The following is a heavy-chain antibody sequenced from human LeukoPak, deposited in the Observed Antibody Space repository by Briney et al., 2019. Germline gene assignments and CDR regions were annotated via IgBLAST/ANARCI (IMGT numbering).Heavy chain of an antibody. D-gene: IGHD2-15*01. V-gene: IGHV1-18*01. J-gene: IGHJ4*02. CDR2: ISAYNGNT. Sequence: ASVKVSCKASGYTFISTGINWLRQAPGQGLEWMGWISAYNGNTNYAQKLQGRVTMTTDTSTSTAYMELRSLRSDDTAVYYCARDLDVYCSGGSCYPDYWGQGTLVTVSS. CDR3: ARDLDVYCSGGSCYPDY. CDR1: GYTFISTG.